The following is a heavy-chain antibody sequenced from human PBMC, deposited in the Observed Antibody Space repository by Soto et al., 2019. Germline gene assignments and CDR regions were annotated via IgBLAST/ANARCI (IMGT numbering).Heavy chain of an antibody. V-gene: IGHV3-11*01. J-gene: IGHJ4*02. CDR3: ARSERIGIVATTPIDY. D-gene: IGHD5-12*01. CDR2: ISSSGSTI. Sequence: PGGSLRLSCAASGFTFSDYYMSWIRQAPGKGLEWVSYISSSGSTIYYADSVKGRFTISRDNAKNSLYLQMNSLRAEDTAVYYCARSERIGIVATTPIDYWGQGTLVTVSS. CDR1: GFTFSDYY.